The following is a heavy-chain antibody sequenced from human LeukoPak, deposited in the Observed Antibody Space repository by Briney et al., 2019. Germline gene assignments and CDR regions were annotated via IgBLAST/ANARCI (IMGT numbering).Heavy chain of an antibody. CDR2: IIPIFGTA. CDR1: GGTFRSYA. D-gene: IGHD3-10*01. J-gene: IGHJ5*02. V-gene: IGHV1-69*05. Sequence: ASVKVSXKASGGTFRSYAISWVRQAPGQGLEWMGRIIPIFGTANYAQKFQGRVTITTDESTSTAYMEPSSLRSEDTAVYYCARTKVFWFDPWGQGTLVTVSS. CDR3: ARTKVFWFDP.